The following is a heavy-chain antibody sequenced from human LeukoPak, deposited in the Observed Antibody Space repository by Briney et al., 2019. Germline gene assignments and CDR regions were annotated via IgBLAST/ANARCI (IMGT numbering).Heavy chain of an antibody. V-gene: IGHV4-31*03. CDR3: ASGMYFFDY. J-gene: IGHJ4*02. Sequence: PSETLSLTCIVSGGSIRSGAYYWSWIRQHPGKGLEWIGYIYDSGSTNYNPSLKSRVTISVDTSKNHFSLKLSSVTAADTAVYYCASGMYFFDYWGQGTLVTVPS. CDR1: GGSIRSGAYY. D-gene: IGHD1-26*01. CDR2: IYDSGST.